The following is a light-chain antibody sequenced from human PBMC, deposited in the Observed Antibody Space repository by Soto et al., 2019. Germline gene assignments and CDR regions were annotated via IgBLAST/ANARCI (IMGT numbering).Light chain of an antibody. CDR1: QNIGRF. CDR2: VAS. J-gene: IGKJ1*01. V-gene: IGKV1-39*01. Sequence: DIQMSQSPASLSASVGDRVTITCRASQNIGRFLNWHQQKPGKAPNVLINVASTLRSGVPSRFSGSGSGTDFTLTISSLQPEDFATYYCQQSYSTPRTFGQGTKVDI. CDR3: QQSYSTPRT.